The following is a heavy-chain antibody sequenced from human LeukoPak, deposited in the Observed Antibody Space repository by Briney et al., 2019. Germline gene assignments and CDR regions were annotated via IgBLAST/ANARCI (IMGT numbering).Heavy chain of an antibody. CDR3: ARGWYYFDY. CDR2: INPNSGGT. D-gene: IGHD2-15*01. CDR1: GYTFTSYG. J-gene: IGHJ4*02. Sequence: ASVKVSCKASGYTFTSYGISWVRQAPGQGPEWMGWINPNSGGTKYAEKFQGRVTTTRDTSISTAYMELNRLRSDDTAVYYCARGWYYFDYWGQGTLVTVSS. V-gene: IGHV1-2*02.